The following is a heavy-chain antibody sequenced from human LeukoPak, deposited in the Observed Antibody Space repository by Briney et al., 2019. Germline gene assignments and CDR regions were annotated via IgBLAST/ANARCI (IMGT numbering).Heavy chain of an antibody. J-gene: IGHJ6*02. CDR2: IYYSGST. CDR1: GGSISSYY. D-gene: IGHD6-19*01. Sequence: SETLSLTCTVSGGSISSYYWSWIRQPPGKGLEWIGYIYYSGSTNYNPPLKSRVTISVDTSKNQFSLKLSSATAADTAVYYCARASWLGIYGMDVWGQGTTVTVSS. CDR3: ARASWLGIYGMDV. V-gene: IGHV4-59*01.